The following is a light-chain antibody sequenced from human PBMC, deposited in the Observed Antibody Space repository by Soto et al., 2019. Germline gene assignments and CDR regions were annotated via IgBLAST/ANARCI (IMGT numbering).Light chain of an antibody. CDR3: EHYDGATVT. V-gene: IGKV3-20*01. CDR2: GAS. CDR1: QRVSISL. J-gene: IGKJ1*01. Sequence: EIVWTQSPGTLSLSPGERATLSCRASQRVSISLVSWYQQKPGQAPRLLIYGASTRSTGIPDRFSGSGSGTDFTLTNNRLETEDFSVYYCEHYDGATVTFGQGTKVEVK.